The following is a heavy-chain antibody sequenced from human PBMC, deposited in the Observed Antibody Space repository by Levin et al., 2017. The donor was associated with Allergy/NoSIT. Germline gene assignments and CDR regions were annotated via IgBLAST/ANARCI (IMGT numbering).Heavy chain of an antibody. Sequence: GGSLRLSCAASGLLFRRYDMNWVRQAPGKGLEWVSSISAGGNYIYYADSVKGRFTISRDNAKNSLFLQMNSLRAEDTAVYYCASWAMYHYDRSAFDYFYYAMDVWGQGTTVTVSS. D-gene: IGHD3-22*01. CDR2: ISAGGNYI. CDR1: GLLFRRYD. J-gene: IGHJ6*02. V-gene: IGHV3-21*01. CDR3: ASWAMYHYDRSAFDYFYYAMDV.